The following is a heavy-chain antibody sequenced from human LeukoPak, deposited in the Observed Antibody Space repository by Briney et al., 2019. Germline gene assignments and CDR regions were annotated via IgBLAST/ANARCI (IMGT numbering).Heavy chain of an antibody. D-gene: IGHD3-22*01. V-gene: IGHV4-59*01. Sequence: SETLSLTCTVSGGSISSSYWSWIRQPPGKGLEWIGYIYYSGSTNYNPSLKSRVTISVDTSKNQFSLKLSSVTAADTAVYYCAREAREPAGDSSGYFDYWGQGTLVTVSS. CDR2: IYYSGST. J-gene: IGHJ4*02. CDR1: GGSISSSY. CDR3: AREAREPAGDSSGYFDY.